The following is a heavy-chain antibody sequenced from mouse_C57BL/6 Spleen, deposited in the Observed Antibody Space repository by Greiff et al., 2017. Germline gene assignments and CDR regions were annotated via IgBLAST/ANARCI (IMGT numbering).Heavy chain of an antibody. D-gene: IGHD5-2*01. J-gene: IGHJ1*03. Sequence: QVQLQQSGAELVRPGASVTLSCKASGYTFTDYEMHWVKQTPVHGLEWIGAIYPATGGTAYNQKFKGKAILTADKSSSTAYMELRSLTSEDSAVYYCTRRNTRDFDVWGTGTTGTVSS. CDR1: GYTFTDYE. V-gene: IGHV1-15*01. CDR3: TRRNTRDFDV. CDR2: IYPATGGT.